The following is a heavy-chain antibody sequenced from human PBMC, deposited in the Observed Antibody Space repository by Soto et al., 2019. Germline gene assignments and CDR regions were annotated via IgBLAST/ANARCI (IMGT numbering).Heavy chain of an antibody. J-gene: IGHJ4*02. CDR1: GFTFSSYA. CDR2: ISYDGSNK. CDR3: AREARY. Sequence: QVQLVESGGGVVQPGRSLRLSCAASGFTFSSYAMHWVRQAPGKGLEWVAVISYDGSNKYYADSVKGRFTISRDNSKNTLYLQMNSLRAEDTAVYYWAREARYWGQGTLVTVSS. V-gene: IGHV3-30-3*01.